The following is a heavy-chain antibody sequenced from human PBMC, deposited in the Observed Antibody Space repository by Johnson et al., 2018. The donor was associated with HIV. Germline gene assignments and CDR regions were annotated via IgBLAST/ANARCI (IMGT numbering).Heavy chain of an antibody. V-gene: IGHV3-30*02. D-gene: IGHD4-11*01. CDR1: GFTFSDYY. J-gene: IGHJ3*02. CDR3: AKETRDSRSAFDS. CDR2: IRYDGSHK. Sequence: QVQLVESGGGLVKPGGSLRLSCAASGFTFSDYYMSWIRQAPGKGLEWVAFIRYDGSHKYSADFVKGRFTISRDTSKKSVFLQMNSLRPEDTAVYYCAKETRDSRSAFDSWGQGTLVTVSS.